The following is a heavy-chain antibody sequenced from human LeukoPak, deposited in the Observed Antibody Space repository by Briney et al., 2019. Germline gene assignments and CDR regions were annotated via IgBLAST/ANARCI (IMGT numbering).Heavy chain of an antibody. D-gene: IGHD6-19*01. CDR3: AMLAVAGTDY. CDR2: ISSSGSTI. J-gene: IGHJ4*02. CDR1: GFTFSSYE. Sequence: GSLRLSCTASGFTFSSYEMNWVRQAPGKGLEWISYISSSGSTIYYADSVKGRFTISRDNAKNSLYLRMNSLRAEDTAVYYCAMLAVAGTDYWGQGTLVTVSS. V-gene: IGHV3-48*03.